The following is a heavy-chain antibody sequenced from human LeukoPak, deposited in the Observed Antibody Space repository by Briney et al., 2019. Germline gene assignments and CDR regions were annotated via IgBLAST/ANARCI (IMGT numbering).Heavy chain of an antibody. J-gene: IGHJ4*02. Sequence: GGSLRLSCAASGFTFSSYWMHWVRQAPGKGLVWVSRIKSDGSSANYADSVEGRFTISRDNAKNTLYLQMNSLRAEDTAVYYCIAAAGTVGWGQGTLVTVSS. CDR3: IAAAGTVG. D-gene: IGHD6-13*01. CDR1: GFTFSSYW. CDR2: IKSDGSSA. V-gene: IGHV3-74*01.